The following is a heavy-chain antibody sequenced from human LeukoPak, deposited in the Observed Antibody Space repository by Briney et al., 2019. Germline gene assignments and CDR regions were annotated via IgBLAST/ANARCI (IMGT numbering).Heavy chain of an antibody. CDR3: VKDGYCTSTTCYPLHFNY. Sequence: GGFLRLSCAASGFTFSNYGMHWVRQAPGKGLEWVAVISYGGSDKNYADSVKGRFTISRDNSKNTLYLQMNSLRPEDTAVYYCVKDGYCTSTTCYPLHFNYWGQGTLVTVSS. CDR1: GFTFSNYG. D-gene: IGHD2-2*03. J-gene: IGHJ4*02. CDR2: ISYGGSDK. V-gene: IGHV3-30*18.